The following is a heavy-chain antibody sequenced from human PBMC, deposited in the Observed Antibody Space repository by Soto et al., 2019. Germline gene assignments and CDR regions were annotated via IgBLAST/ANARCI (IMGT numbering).Heavy chain of an antibody. J-gene: IGHJ4*02. D-gene: IGHD3-9*01. Sequence: GGSLRLSCAASGFTFSSYAMSWVRQAPGKGLEWVSAISGSGGSTYYADSVKGRFTISRDNSKNTLYLQMNSLRAEDTAVYYCAKVWPEYDILTGYFDYWGQGTLVTVSS. CDR3: AKVWPEYDILTGYFDY. V-gene: IGHV3-23*01. CDR2: ISGSGGST. CDR1: GFTFSSYA.